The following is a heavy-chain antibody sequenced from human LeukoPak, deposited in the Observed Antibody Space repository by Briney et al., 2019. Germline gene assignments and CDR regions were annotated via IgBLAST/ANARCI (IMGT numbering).Heavy chain of an antibody. CDR1: GDTFSSYA. D-gene: IGHD3-22*01. J-gene: IGHJ4*02. Sequence: ASVKVSCKASGDTFSSYAISWVRQAPGQGLEWMGGIIPIFGTANYAQKFQGRVTITADESTSTAYMELSSLRSEDTAVYYCARPNTSDSSGYYYGALDYWGQGTLVTVSS. CDR2: IIPIFGTA. V-gene: IGHV1-69*13. CDR3: ARPNTSDSSGYYYGALDY.